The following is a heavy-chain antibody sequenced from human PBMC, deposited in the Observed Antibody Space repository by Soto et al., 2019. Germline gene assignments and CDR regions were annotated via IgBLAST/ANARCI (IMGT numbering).Heavy chain of an antibody. CDR3: ARRPSYKRNCGGDCYSLGYYYYGMDV. V-gene: IGHV5-51*01. CDR2: IYPGDSDT. Sequence: EVQLVQSGAEVKKPGESLKISCKGSGYSFTSYWIGWVRQMPGKGLEWMGIIYPGDSDTRYSPSFQGQVTISADKSISTAYRQWSSMKASDTAMYYCARRPSYKRNCGGDCYSLGYYYYGMDVWGQGTTVTVSS. CDR1: GYSFTSYW. J-gene: IGHJ6*02. D-gene: IGHD2-21*02.